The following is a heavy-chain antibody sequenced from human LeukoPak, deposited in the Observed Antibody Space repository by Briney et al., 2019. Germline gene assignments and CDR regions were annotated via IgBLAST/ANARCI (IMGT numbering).Heavy chain of an antibody. D-gene: IGHD4-23*01. J-gene: IGHJ4*02. CDR2: ISPNGGRT. V-gene: IGHV3-64*01. Sequence: PGGSLRLSCAASGFTFNTYAMHWVRQAPGKGLEYVSAISPNGGRTHYAKSVKGRFTISRDNSKNTLFLQMGSLRAEDTAVYYCARDWGNYGGFDYWGQGTLVTVSS. CDR1: GFTFNTYA. CDR3: ARDWGNYGGFDY.